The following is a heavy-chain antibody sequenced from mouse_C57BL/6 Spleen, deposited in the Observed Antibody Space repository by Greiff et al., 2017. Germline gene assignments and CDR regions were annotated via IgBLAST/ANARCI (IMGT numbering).Heavy chain of an antibody. D-gene: IGHD1-1*01. CDR1: GYTFTSYW. J-gene: IGHJ4*01. V-gene: IGHV1-5*01. Sequence: EVQLQQSGTVLARPGASVKMSCKTSGYTFTSYWMHWVKQRPGQGLEWIGAIYPGNSDTSYNQKFKGKAKLTAVTSASTAYMELSSLTNEDSAVYYCTRGDYYYGSSYYYAMDYWGQGTSVTVSS. CDR2: IYPGNSDT. CDR3: TRGDYYYGSSYYYAMDY.